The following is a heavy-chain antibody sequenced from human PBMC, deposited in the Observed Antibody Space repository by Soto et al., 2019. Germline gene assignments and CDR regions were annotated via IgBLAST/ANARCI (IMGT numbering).Heavy chain of an antibody. J-gene: IGHJ4*02. CDR1: GFTFSSYW. V-gene: IGHV3-74*01. Sequence: EVQLVESGGGLVQPGGSLRLCCAASGFTFSSYWMHWVRQVPGKGLLWVSRIDEYGSTINYADSVKGRFTISRDNAKNTLYLETNSLRAEDTALYYCTRDIGGKGAYWGQGILVTVSS. CDR3: TRDIGGKGAY. CDR2: IDEYGSTI. D-gene: IGHD3-10*01.